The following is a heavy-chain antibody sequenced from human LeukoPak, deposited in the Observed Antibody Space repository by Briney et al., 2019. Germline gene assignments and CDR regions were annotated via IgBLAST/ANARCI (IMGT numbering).Heavy chain of an antibody. J-gene: IGHJ6*03. CDR1: GYTFTSYD. CDR3: ARVRCSGGSCPYYYYYYMDV. V-gene: IGHV1-8*03. CDR2: MNPNSGNT. Sequence: ASVKVPCKASGYTFTSYDINWVRQATGQGLEWMGWMNPNSGNTGYAQKFQGRVTITRNTSISTAYMELSSLRSEDTAVYYCARVRCSGGSCPYYYYYYMDVWGKGTTVTVSS. D-gene: IGHD2-15*01.